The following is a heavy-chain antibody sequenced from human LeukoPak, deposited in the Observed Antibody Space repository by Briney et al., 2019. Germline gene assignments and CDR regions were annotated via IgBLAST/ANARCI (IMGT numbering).Heavy chain of an antibody. Sequence: GGSLRLSCAASGFTFSSYSMNWVRQAPGKGLEWVSYISSSSSTKYYADSVKGRFTISRDNAKNSLYLQMNSLRAEDTAVYYCARGNEWPYYYYYMDVWGKGTTVTVSS. CDR2: ISSSSSTK. D-gene: IGHD3-3*01. CDR3: ARGNEWPYYYYYMDV. CDR1: GFTFSSYS. V-gene: IGHV3-48*04. J-gene: IGHJ6*03.